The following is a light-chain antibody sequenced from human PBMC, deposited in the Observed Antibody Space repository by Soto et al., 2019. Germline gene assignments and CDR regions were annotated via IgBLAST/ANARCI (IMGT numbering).Light chain of an antibody. Sequence: DIQMTHSPSTLSASLVDRVTITCRASQSISSWLAWYQQKPGKAPKLLIYDASSLESGVPSRFSGSGSGTEFTLTISSLQPHDFATYYCQQYNSYSPTFGQGTKVDIK. CDR1: QSISSW. CDR3: QQYNSYSPT. J-gene: IGKJ1*01. CDR2: DAS. V-gene: IGKV1-5*01.